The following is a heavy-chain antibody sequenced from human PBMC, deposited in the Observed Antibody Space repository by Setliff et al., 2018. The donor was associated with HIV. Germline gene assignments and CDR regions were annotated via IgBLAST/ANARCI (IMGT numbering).Heavy chain of an antibody. J-gene: IGHJ6*04. Sequence: PSVKVSCKASGYTFTDYYIHWVRQAPGQGLEWMGRINPKSGGTNYVQKFQGRVTMTRDTSINTAYLELSRLRSDDTAVYYCAKDRTGTGTTLHVWGKGTTVTVSS. V-gene: IGHV1-2*06. CDR2: INPKSGGT. CDR1: GYTFTDYY. D-gene: IGHD1-7*01. CDR3: AKDRTGTGTTLHV.